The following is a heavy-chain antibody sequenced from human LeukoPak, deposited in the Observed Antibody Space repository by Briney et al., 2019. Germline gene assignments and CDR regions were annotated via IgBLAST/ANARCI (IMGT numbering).Heavy chain of an antibody. Sequence: RGSMNVSCKSSGFTFTDHYIDWVPQGPGEGLEWVGYIGPHSTFTSSPQEFQGRVTMTRDASMSTAYMDLNRLTSDDTAVYYCVREGEGPLSKDFDFWGQGTLVTVPS. CDR2: IGPHSTFT. CDR3: VREGEGPLSKDFDF. CDR1: GFTFTDHY. D-gene: IGHD2/OR15-2a*01. V-gene: IGHV1-2*02. J-gene: IGHJ4*02.